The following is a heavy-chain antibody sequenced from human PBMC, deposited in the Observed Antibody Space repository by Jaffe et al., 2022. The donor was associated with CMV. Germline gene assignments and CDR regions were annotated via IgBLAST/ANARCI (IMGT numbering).Heavy chain of an antibody. CDR3: ARATIVVVPAAMWHMLGGSRYDTSFDP. V-gene: IGHV4-34*01. CDR1: GGSFSGYY. CDR2: INHSGST. D-gene: IGHD2-2*01. J-gene: IGHJ5*02. Sequence: QVQLQQWGAGLLKPSETLSLTCAVYGGSFSGYYWSWIRQPPGKGLEWIGEINHSGSTNYNPSLKSRVTISVDTSKNQFSLKLSSVTAADTAVYYCARATIVVVPAAMWHMLGGSRYDTSFDPWGQGTLVTVSS.